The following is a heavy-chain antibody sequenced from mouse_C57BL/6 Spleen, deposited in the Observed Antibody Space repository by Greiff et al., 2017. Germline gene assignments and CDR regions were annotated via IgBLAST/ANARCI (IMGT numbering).Heavy chain of an antibody. V-gene: IGHV1-62-2*01. CDR3: ARHEGGPETGYYAMDY. CDR1: GYTFTEYT. Sequence: QVQLKQSGAELVKPGASVKLSCKASGYTFTEYTIHWVKQRSGQGLAWIGWFYPGSGSIKYNEKFKDKATLTADKSSSTVYRELSRLTSEDSAVYFCARHEGGPETGYYAMDYWGQGTSVTVSS. CDR2: FYPGSGSI. J-gene: IGHJ4*01.